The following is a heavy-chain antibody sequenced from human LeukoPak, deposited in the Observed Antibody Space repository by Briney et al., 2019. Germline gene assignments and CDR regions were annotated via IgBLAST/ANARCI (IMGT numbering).Heavy chain of an antibody. CDR1: GGSFSGYY. J-gene: IGHJ6*03. CDR2: INHSGST. Sequence: SETLSLTCAVYGGSFSGYYWSWIRQPPGKGLEWIGEINHSGSTNYNPSLKSRVTISVDTSKKQFSLKLSSVTAADTAVYYCARVQLWVYYYMDVWGKGTTVSVSS. V-gene: IGHV4-34*01. D-gene: IGHD5-18*01. CDR3: ARVQLWVYYYMDV.